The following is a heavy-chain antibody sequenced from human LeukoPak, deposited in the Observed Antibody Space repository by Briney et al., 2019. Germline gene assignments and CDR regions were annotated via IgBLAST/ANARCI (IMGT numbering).Heavy chain of an antibody. V-gene: IGHV4-59*01. Sequence: ASETLSLTCTVSGGSISSYYWSWIRQPPGKGLEWIGYIYYRGSTNYNPSLKSRVTIPVDTSKNQFSLKLSSVTAADTAVYYCARGMYYYDSSGYYYDPSEYFQHWGQGTLVTVSS. CDR1: GGSISSYY. D-gene: IGHD3-22*01. CDR3: ARGMYYYDSSGYYYDPSEYFQH. CDR2: IYYRGST. J-gene: IGHJ1*01.